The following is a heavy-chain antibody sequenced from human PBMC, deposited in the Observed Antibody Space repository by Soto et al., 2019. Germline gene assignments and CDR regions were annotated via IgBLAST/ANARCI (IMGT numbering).Heavy chain of an antibody. V-gene: IGHV1-8*01. D-gene: IGHD1-26*01. J-gene: IGHJ3*02. CDR1: GYTFTSYD. CDR2: MNPNSCNT. CDR3: ARVGATTPNAFDI. Sequence: ASVKVSCKASGYTFTSYDIILVRQATGQGLEWMGWMNPNSCNTGYAQKFQGRVTMTRNTSISTAYMELSSLRSEDTAVYYCARVGATTPNAFDIWGQGTMVTVSS.